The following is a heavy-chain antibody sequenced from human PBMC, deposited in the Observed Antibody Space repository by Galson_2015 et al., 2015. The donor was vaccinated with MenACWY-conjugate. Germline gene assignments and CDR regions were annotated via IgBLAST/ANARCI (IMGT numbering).Heavy chain of an antibody. CDR1: GFSLTSGVG. V-gene: IGHV2-5*02. J-gene: IGHJ3*02. D-gene: IGHD4-17*01. Sequence: LVKPTQTLTLTCTFSGFSLTSGVGVGWIRQPPGQALEWLALIYWDDDKRYSPSVKTRVTITKDTSKNQVVLTMTNMDPVDTGTYYCAHRRTEVTNAFDIWGQGTMVTVSS. CDR2: IYWDDDK. CDR3: AHRRTEVTNAFDI.